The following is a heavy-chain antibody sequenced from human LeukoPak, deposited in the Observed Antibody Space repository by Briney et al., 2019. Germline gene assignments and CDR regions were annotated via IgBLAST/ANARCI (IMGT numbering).Heavy chain of an antibody. CDR2: IYHSGST. CDR1: GGSISSSNW. V-gene: IGHV4-4*02. D-gene: IGHD3-10*01. Sequence: PSETLSLTCAVSGGSISSSNWWSWVRQPPGKGLEWIGEIYHSGSTNYNPSLKSRVTISVDTSKNQFSLKLSSVTAADTAVYYCARDMGWDAFDIWGQGTMVTVSS. CDR3: ARDMGWDAFDI. J-gene: IGHJ3*02.